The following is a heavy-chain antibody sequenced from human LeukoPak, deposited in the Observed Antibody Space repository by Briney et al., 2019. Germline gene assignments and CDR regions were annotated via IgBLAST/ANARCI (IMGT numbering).Heavy chain of an antibody. D-gene: IGHD3-22*01. J-gene: IGHJ5*02. V-gene: IGHV4-34*01. CDR3: ARGYYYDSSGWFDP. CDR2: INHSGST. Sequence: PSETLSLTCAVYGGSFSGYYWSWIRQPPGKGLEWIGEINHSGSTNYNPSLKSRVTISVDTSKNQFSLKLSSVTAADTAVYYCARGYYYDSSGWFDPWGQGTLVTVSS. CDR1: GGSFSGYY.